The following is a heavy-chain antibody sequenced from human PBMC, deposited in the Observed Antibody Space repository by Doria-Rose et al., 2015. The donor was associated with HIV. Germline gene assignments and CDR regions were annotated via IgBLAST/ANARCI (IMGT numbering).Heavy chain of an antibody. Sequence: QVQLQESGPGLVKPSETLSLTCTVSGGSVASGTPYWDWIRQTPWKGLEWIGTIYYSWITYYNPSLRGRVTISLHTSKNQYSLKLISVTAADAGVYYCAKQAVNWFDPWGQGTLVTVSS. J-gene: IGHJ5*02. CDR2: IYYSWIT. V-gene: IGHV4-39*01. CDR1: GGSVASGTPY. CDR3: AKQAVNWFDP.